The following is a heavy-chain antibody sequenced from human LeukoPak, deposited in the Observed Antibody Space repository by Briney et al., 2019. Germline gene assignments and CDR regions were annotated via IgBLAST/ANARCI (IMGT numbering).Heavy chain of an antibody. V-gene: IGHV4-38-2*01. J-gene: IGHJ4*02. CDR1: GYSISSGYY. CDR3: AADSSGWYLGYYFDY. D-gene: IGHD6-19*01. CDR2: IYHSGST. Sequence: SETLSLTCAVSGYSISSGYYWGWIRQPPGKGLEWIGSIYHSGSTYYNPSLKSRVTISVDTSKNQFSLKLSSVTAADTAVCYCAADSSGWYLGYYFDYWGQGTLVTVSS.